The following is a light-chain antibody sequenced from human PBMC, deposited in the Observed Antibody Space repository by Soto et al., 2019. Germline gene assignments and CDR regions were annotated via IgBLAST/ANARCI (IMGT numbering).Light chain of an antibody. J-gene: IGKJ4*01. Sequence: IVLTQSPGTLSLSPGERATLSCRASQSVSSSYFAWYQQKPGQAPRLLIYAASSRATGIPDRFSGSGSGTDVTLTISRLEPEDFAVYYCQQYGSSPLTFGGGTKVDIK. CDR1: QSVSSSY. V-gene: IGKV3-20*01. CDR3: QQYGSSPLT. CDR2: AAS.